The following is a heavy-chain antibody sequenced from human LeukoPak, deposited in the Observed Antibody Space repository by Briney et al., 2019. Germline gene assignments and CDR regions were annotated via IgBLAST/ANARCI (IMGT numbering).Heavy chain of an antibody. J-gene: IGHJ4*02. Sequence: GGSLRLSCAASGFTFSIYSMNWVRQAPGKRLEWLSSITSSSNYIYYAGSVKGRFTISRDNVQNSLYLQMNSLRAEDTAMYYCARDRGYFDNWGQGTLVTVSS. CDR3: ARDRGYFDN. CDR1: GFTFSIYS. CDR2: ITSSSNYI. V-gene: IGHV3-21*01.